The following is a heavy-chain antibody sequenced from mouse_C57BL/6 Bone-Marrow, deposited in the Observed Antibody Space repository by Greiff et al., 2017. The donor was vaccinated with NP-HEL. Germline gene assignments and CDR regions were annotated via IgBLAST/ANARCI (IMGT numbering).Heavy chain of an antibody. V-gene: IGHV3-6*01. CDR3: ARGVYILNFDV. CDR2: ISYDGSN. CDR1: GYSITSGYY. Sequence: EVKLQESGPGLVKPSQSLSLTCSVTGYSITSGYYWNWIRQFPGNKLEWMGYISYDGSNNYNPSLKNRISITRDTSKNQFFLKLNSVTTEDTATYYCARGVYILNFDVWGTGTTVTVSS. D-gene: IGHD1-1*01. J-gene: IGHJ1*03.